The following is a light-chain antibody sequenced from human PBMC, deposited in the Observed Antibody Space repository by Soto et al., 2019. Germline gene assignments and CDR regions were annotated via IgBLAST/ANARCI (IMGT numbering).Light chain of an antibody. J-gene: IGKJ2*01. CDR3: QQHTNGLMYT. Sequence: EFVLTQSPATLSLSPGERATLSCRASQSVNSYLAWYHQKPRQAPRLLIYDASNSATGVPARFSGSGSGTDFTLTLSSLEPEAVAVSYCQQHTNGLMYTFGQGTKLEIK. CDR1: QSVNSY. CDR2: DAS. V-gene: IGKV3-11*01.